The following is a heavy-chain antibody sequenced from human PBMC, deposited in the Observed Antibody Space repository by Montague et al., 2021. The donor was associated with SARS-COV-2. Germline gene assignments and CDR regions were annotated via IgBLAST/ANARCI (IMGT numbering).Heavy chain of an antibody. CDR2: IYYSGXT. Sequence: SETLSLNCTVSGGSISSSSYDWGWIRQPPGKGLEWIGSIYYSGXTXYXXXXKXRVTISVDTSKNQFSLKLSSVTAADTAVYYCARVGRQQLVRLSGMDVWGQGTTVTVSS. CDR3: ARVGRQQLVRLSGMDV. CDR1: GGSISSSSYD. D-gene: IGHD6-13*01. V-gene: IGHV4-39*07. J-gene: IGHJ6*02.